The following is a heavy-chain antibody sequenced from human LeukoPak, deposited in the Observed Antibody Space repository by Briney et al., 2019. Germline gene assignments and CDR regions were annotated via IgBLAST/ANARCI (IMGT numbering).Heavy chain of an antibody. CDR1: GSRFTNSW. D-gene: IGHD3-10*02. Sequence: GESLKISCQGSGSRFTNSWIGWLRQMPGKGLEWLGVFYPGDSDTRYSPSFQGQVTISADNAISTAYLQWSSLKASDTAMYYCARHLFGELSSYYDMDVWGKGTTVTVSS. V-gene: IGHV5-51*01. J-gene: IGHJ6*03. CDR3: ARHLFGELSSYYDMDV. CDR2: FYPGDSDT.